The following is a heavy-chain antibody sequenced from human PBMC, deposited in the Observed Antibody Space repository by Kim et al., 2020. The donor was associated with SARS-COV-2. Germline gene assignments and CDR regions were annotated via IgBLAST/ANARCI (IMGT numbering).Heavy chain of an antibody. D-gene: IGHD2-15*01. Sequence: GGSLRLSCAGSGFTFRNYWMNWVRQAPGKGLEWVANIKQDGSEKHYVDSVRGRFTISRDNAKNSLYLQMNSLRAEDTAVYYCVRGPGGYCSGGSCSGPYYFDYWGQGTLVTVSS. V-gene: IGHV3-7*01. CDR2: IKQDGSEK. CDR1: GFTFRNYW. CDR3: VRGPGGYCSGGSCSGPYYFDY. J-gene: IGHJ4*02.